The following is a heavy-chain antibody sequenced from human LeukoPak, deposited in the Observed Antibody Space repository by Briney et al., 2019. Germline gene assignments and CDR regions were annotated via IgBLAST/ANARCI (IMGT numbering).Heavy chain of an antibody. CDR2: ISGSGGST. CDR3: AKEARGSAFDI. V-gene: IGHV3-23*01. J-gene: IGHJ3*02. Sequence: QSGGSLRLSCAASGFTFSSYAMGWVRQAPGKGLEWVSSISGSGGSTYYTNSVKGRFTISRDNSKNTLYLQMNSLRAEETAVYYCAKEARGSAFDIWGQGTMVTVSS. D-gene: IGHD1-26*01. CDR1: GFTFSSYA.